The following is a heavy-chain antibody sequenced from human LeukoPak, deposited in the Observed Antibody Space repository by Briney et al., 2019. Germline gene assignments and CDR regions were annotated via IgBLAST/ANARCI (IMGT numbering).Heavy chain of an antibody. J-gene: IGHJ6*03. CDR2: IWYDGSNK. CDR1: GFTFSSYG. Sequence: GGSLRLSCAASGFTFSSYGMHWVRQAPGKGLEWVAVIWYDGSNKYYADSVKGRFTISRDNSKNTLYLRMSSLRAEDTAVYYCAKAAYDSSGYYNYYYYMDVWGKGTTVTVSS. CDR3: AKAAYDSSGYYNYYYYMDV. V-gene: IGHV3-33*06. D-gene: IGHD3-22*01.